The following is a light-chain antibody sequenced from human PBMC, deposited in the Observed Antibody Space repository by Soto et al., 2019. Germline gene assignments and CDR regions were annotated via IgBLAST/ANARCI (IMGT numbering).Light chain of an antibody. V-gene: IGKV1-5*03. CDR1: QTISSW. Sequence: QMTQSPSALSGSVGDRVTITCRASQTISSWLAWYQQKPGKAPKLLIYKASTLKSGVPSRFSGSGSGTEFTLTISSLQPDDFATYYCQQYNSYSEAFGQGTKV. CDR2: KAS. CDR3: QQYNSYSEA. J-gene: IGKJ1*01.